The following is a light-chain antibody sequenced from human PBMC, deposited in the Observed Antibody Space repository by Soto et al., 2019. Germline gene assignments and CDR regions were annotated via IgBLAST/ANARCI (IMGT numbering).Light chain of an antibody. CDR2: EVN. J-gene: IGLJ3*02. Sequence: QSALTQPASVSGSPGQSITISCSGTTSDVGGYDVVSWYQQHQGKAPKLMIFEVNQRPSGVSDRFSGSKSGNTASLTISGLQAGDEAEYYCCSFAGSSTFWVFGGGTTVTVL. CDR3: CSFAGSSTFWV. V-gene: IGLV2-23*02. CDR1: TSDVGGYDV.